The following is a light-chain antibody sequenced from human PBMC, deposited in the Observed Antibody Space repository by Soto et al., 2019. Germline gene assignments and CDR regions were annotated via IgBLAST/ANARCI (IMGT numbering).Light chain of an antibody. CDR3: QQYDNLPRT. CDR2: DAS. J-gene: IGKJ4*01. CDR1: QYISNY. Sequence: DIQMTQSPSSLSASVGDRVTITCQASQYISNYLNWYQKKPGKAPKSLIYDASNLETGVPSRLSGSGSGTDFTFTISSLQPEDIATYYCQQYDNLPRTFGGGTRWIS. V-gene: IGKV1-33*01.